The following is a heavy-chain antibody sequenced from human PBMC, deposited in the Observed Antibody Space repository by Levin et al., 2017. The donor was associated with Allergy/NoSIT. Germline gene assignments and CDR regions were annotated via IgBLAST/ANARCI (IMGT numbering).Heavy chain of an antibody. V-gene: IGHV4-61*01. D-gene: IGHD5/OR15-5a*01. CDR2: INYRGVT. Sequence: ASETLSLTCSVSGGSVSSGTYYWSWIRRPPGKGLEWIGYINYRGVTKYNPSLKSRVSISVDTSKNEFSLKVTSVTAADTAVYYCARNRIIVSGGNDYYYGMDVWGQGTTVTVSS. CDR1: GGSVSSGTYY. CDR3: ARNRIIVSGGNDYYYGMDV. J-gene: IGHJ6*02.